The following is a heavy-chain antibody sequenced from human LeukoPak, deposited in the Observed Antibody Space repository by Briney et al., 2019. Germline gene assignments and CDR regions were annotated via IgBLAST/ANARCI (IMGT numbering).Heavy chain of an antibody. V-gene: IGHV3-49*04. CDR1: GFSIGEYV. CDR2: IRSHSYDETT. D-gene: IGHD5-24*01. Sequence: GGSLRLSCTASGFSIGEYVMTWVRQAPGRGLEWLGFIRSHSYDETTQYAASVKGRFTISRDDSKSVTYLQMNGLKTEDTAVYFCTRDCRDGYNDGYFDLWGRGTLVTVSS. CDR3: TRDCRDGYNDGYFDL. J-gene: IGHJ2*01.